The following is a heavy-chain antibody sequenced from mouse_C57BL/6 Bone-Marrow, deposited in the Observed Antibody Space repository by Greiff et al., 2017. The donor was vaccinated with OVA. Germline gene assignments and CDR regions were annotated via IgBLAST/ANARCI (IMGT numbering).Heavy chain of an antibody. V-gene: IGHV1-50*01. CDR1: GYTFTSYW. D-gene: IGHD2-3*01. Sequence: QVQLQQPGAELVKPGASVKLSCKASGYTFTSYWMQWVKPRPGQGLEWIGEIDPSDRYTNYNQKFKGKATLTVDTSSSTAYMQLSSLTSEDSAVYYCAREGAYDGYYWYFDVWGTGTTVTVSS. CDR3: AREGAYDGYYWYFDV. CDR2: IDPSDRYT. J-gene: IGHJ1*03.